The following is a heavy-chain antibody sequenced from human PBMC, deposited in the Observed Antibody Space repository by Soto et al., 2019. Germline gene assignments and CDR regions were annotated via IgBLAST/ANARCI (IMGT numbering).Heavy chain of an antibody. V-gene: IGHV3-23*05. CDR3: ARGLIKLEGGAVDI. D-gene: IGHD1-26*01. J-gene: IGHJ4*03. CDR1: GFTFSTYA. Sequence: EVQLLESGGGLVQPEGSLRLSCVASGFTFSTYAMSWVRQAPGKGLQWVAGIYTSGVPKYADSVQGRCTISRDDSKNTLYLQMNSRRAEDTAVYYCARGLIKLEGGAVDIWGQGTLVTVSS. CDR2: IYTSGVP.